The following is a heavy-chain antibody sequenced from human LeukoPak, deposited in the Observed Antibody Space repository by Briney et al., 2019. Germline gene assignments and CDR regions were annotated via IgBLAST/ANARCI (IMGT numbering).Heavy chain of an antibody. D-gene: IGHD4-4*01. J-gene: IGHJ4*02. CDR3: TSEHHGWGSNWDCDY. CDR2: ISGSGGST. V-gene: IGHV3-23*01. Sequence: GGSLRLSCAASGFTFSSYAMSWVRQAPGKGLEWVSAISGSGGSTYYADSVKGRFTISRDNSKNTLYLQMNSLQSEDTAVYYCTSEHHGWGSNWDCDYWGQGALVTVSS. CDR1: GFTFSSYA.